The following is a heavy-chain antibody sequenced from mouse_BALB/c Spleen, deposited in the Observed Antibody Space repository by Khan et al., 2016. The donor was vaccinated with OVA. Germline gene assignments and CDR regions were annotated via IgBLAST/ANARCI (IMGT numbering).Heavy chain of an antibody. J-gene: IGHJ3*01. Sequence: EVKLLESGPGLVKPSQSLSLTCTVTGYSITSDYAWNWIRQFPGNKLEWMGYISYSGSTSYNPSLKSRISLTRDTSKNQFFLQLNSVTTEDTATYYCARGRYRYPFAYWGQGTLVTVSA. CDR2: ISYSGST. V-gene: IGHV3-2*02. CDR1: GYSITSDYA. CDR3: ARGRYRYPFAY. D-gene: IGHD2-14*01.